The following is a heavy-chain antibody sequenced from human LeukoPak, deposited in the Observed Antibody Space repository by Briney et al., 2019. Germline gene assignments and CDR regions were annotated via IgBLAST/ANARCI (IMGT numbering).Heavy chain of an antibody. Sequence: GASVKVSCKASGYTFTSYGISWVRQAPGQGLEWMGWISAYNGNTNYAQKLQGRVTMTTDTSTSTAYMELRSLRSDDTAVYYCARDGDYYGSGSYSYGMDVWGQGTTVTVSS. V-gene: IGHV1-18*01. CDR2: ISAYNGNT. D-gene: IGHD3-10*01. CDR1: GYTFTSYG. J-gene: IGHJ6*02. CDR3: ARDGDYYGSGSYSYGMDV.